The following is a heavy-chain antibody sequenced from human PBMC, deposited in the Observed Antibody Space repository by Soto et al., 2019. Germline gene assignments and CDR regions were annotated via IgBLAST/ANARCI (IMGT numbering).Heavy chain of an antibody. Sequence: QVHLQESGPGLVKPSETLSLTCIVSGGSISGYYWSWIRQPPGKGLEWIGYIYYSGGANYNPSLNSRVSISVDTSNNQFSLRLTSVTAADTAVYYCARPTKGGAFDLWGQGTMVTVSS. CDR1: GGSISGYY. J-gene: IGHJ3*01. CDR3: ARPTKGGAFDL. V-gene: IGHV4-59*08. CDR2: IYYSGGA.